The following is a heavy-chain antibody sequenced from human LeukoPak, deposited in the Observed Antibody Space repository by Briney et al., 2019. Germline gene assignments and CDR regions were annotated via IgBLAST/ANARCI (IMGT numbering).Heavy chain of an antibody. Sequence: GRSLRLSCAASGFTFSSYSMNWVRQAPGKGLEWVSSISSSSSYIYYADSVKGRFTISRDNSKITLYLQMDSLRAEDTAVYYCAKVRANRFASFDYWGQGTLVTVSS. CDR1: GFTFSSYS. CDR2: ISSSSSYI. J-gene: IGHJ4*02. D-gene: IGHD1/OR15-1a*01. CDR3: AKVRANRFASFDY. V-gene: IGHV3-21*04.